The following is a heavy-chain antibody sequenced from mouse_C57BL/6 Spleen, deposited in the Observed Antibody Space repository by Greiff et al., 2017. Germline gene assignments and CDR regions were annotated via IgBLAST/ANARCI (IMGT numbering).Heavy chain of an antibody. D-gene: IGHD1-1*01. CDR2: IYPGSGST. CDR1: GYTFTSYW. J-gene: IGHJ4*01. CDR3: ARGGLYYYGSSYDYYAMDY. Sequence: VQLQQPGAELVKPGASVKMSCKASGYTFTSYWITWVKQRPGQGLEWIGDIYPGSGSTNYTEKFKSKATLTVDTSSNTAYMQLSSLTSEDSAVYYCARGGLYYYGSSYDYYAMDYWGQGTSVTVSS. V-gene: IGHV1-55*01.